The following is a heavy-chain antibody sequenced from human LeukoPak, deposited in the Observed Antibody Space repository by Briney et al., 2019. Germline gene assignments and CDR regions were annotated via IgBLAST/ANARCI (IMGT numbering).Heavy chain of an antibody. CDR2: ISSSSSYI. CDR1: GFTFSSYS. Sequence: GGSLRLSCAASGFTFSSYSMNWVRQAPGRGLEWVSSISSSSSYIYYADSVKGRFTISRDNAKNSLYLQMNSLRGEDTAVYYCARKNGIAVAGGDAFDIWGQGTMVTVSS. J-gene: IGHJ3*02. D-gene: IGHD6-19*01. CDR3: ARKNGIAVAGGDAFDI. V-gene: IGHV3-21*01.